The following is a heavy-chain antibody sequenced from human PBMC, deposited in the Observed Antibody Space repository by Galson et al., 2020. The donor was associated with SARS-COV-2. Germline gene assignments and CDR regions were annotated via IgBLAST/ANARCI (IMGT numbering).Heavy chain of an antibody. CDR2: IYYSGST. D-gene: IGHD1-26*01. J-gene: IGHJ4*02. V-gene: IGHV4-61*01. CDR3: ASTWELRGSFDY. Sequence: SQTLSLTCTVSGGSVSSGSYYWSWIRQPPGKGLAWLGYIYYSGSTNYNPSLKSRVTISVDTSKNQFSLKLSSVTAADTAVYYCASTWELRGSFDYWGQGTLVTVSS. CDR1: GGSVSSGSYY.